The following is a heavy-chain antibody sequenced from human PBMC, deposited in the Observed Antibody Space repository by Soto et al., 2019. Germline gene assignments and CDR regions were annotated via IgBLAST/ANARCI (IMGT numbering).Heavy chain of an antibody. CDR2: ISGSGGST. CDR1: GFTFSSYA. V-gene: IGHV3-23*01. D-gene: IGHD3-22*01. J-gene: IGHJ4*02. CDR3: AKGYDSSGYFSPF. Sequence: EVQLLESGGGLVQPGGSLRLSCAASGFTFSSYAMSWVRQAPGKGLEWVSAISGSGGSTYYADSVKGRFTISRDNSKNTLYLQMNRLRAEDTAVYYCAKGYDSSGYFSPFWGQGTLVTVSS.